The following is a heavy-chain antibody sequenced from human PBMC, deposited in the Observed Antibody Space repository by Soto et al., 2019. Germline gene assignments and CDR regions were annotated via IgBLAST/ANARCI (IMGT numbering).Heavy chain of an antibody. D-gene: IGHD3-10*01. CDR1: GFSFSTYG. CDR3: VRERSPFAAFDV. J-gene: IGHJ3*01. Sequence: PGGSLRLSCAASGFSFSTYGMHWVRQAPGKGLEWVAVVWSNGINNYYADSVRGRFTISRDNSKSSLYLQMNRLKAEDTAVYYCVRERSPFAAFDVWGQETMLTISS. V-gene: IGHV3-33*01. CDR2: VWSNGINN.